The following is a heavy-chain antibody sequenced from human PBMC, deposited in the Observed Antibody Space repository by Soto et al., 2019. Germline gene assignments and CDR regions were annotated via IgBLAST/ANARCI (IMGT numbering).Heavy chain of an antibody. CDR3: ARLRETGAATIPYYYYMDV. J-gene: IGHJ6*03. V-gene: IGHV1-69*02. CDR1: GGTFSIYT. D-gene: IGHD5-12*01. CDR2: IIPILGIA. Sequence: SVKVSCKASGGTFSIYTISWVRQAPGQGLEWMGRIIPILGIANYAQKFQGRVTITADKSTSTAYMELSSLRSEDTAVYYCARLRETGAATIPYYYYMDVWGKGTTVTVSS.